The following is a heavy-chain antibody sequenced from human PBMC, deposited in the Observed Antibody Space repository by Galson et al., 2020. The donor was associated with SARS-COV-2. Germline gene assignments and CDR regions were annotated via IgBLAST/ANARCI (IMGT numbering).Heavy chain of an antibody. CDR1: GYIFTGYY. Sequence: ASVKVSCKASGYIFTGYYMHWVRQAPGQGLEWMGWINPNSGGTNYAQKFQGWVTMTRDTSISTAYMELSRLRSDDTAVYYCARDNDPDAFDIWGQGTMVTVSS. CDR3: ARDNDPDAFDI. V-gene: IGHV1-2*04. D-gene: IGHD1-1*01. J-gene: IGHJ3*02. CDR2: INPNSGGT.